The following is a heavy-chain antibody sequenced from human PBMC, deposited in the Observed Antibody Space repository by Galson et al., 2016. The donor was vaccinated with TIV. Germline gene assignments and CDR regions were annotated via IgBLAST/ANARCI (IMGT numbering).Heavy chain of an antibody. CDR2: INTRNGHP. Sequence: SVKVSCKASGYDFTSCAMNWVRQAPRQGLEWLGWINTRNGHPTYAQGFTGRFVFSLDTSVSTAFLQISGLTADDTAVYYCARSGDYNYYYSYMDVWSKGTTVTVSS. CDR3: ARSGDYNYYYSYMDV. V-gene: IGHV7-4-1*02. J-gene: IGHJ6*03. D-gene: IGHD4-17*01. CDR1: GYDFTSCA.